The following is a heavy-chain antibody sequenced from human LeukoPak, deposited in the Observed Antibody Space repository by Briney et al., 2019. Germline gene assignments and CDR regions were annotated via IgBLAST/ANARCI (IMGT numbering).Heavy chain of an antibody. V-gene: IGHV1-69*01. D-gene: IGHD5-18*01. J-gene: IGHJ4*02. CDR2: IIPIFGTA. CDR1: GGTFSSYA. Sequence: ASVKVSCKASGGTFSSYAISWVRQAPGQGLEWMGGIIPIFGTANYAQKFQGRVTITADESTSTAYMELSSLRSEDMAVYYCARSGYSYDYSGLSLSDWGQGTLVTVSS. CDR3: ARSGYSYDYSGLSLSD.